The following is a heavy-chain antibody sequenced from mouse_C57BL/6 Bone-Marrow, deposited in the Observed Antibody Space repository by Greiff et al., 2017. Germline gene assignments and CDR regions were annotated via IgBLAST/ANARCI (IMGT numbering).Heavy chain of an antibody. CDR1: GFGFNTSA. Sequence: EVQVVESGGGLVQPKGSLKISCAASGFGFNTSAMNWVRQAPGKGLEWVARIRSKSNNNAKYYADSVKDRITISRDDSESMLYLQMNNLKTEDTAMYYCVGGGSSYWFAYWGQGTLVTVSA. D-gene: IGHD1-1*01. V-gene: IGHV10-1*01. CDR3: VGGGSSYWFAY. CDR2: IRSKSNNNAK. J-gene: IGHJ3*01.